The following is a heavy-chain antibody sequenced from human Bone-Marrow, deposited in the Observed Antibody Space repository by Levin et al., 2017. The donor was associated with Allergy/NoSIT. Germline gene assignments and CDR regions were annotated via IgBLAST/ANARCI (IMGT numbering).Heavy chain of an antibody. J-gene: IGHJ6*02. V-gene: IGHV3-11*01. CDR3: ARAFSTGGMDV. CDR1: GFNFGDDY. D-gene: IGHD2/OR15-2a*01. CDR2: ISHTGNTI. Sequence: GESLKISCATSGFNFGDDYMTWIRQAPGKGLEWVSFISHTGNTIHYADSVKGRFTISRDNGKNSLSLQMNSLRTDDTAVYYCARAFSTGGMDVWGQGTTVTVSS.